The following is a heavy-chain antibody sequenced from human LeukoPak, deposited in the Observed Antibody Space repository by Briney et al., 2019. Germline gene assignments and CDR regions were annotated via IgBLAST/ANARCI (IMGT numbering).Heavy chain of an antibody. CDR1: GYTFTSYA. D-gene: IGHD3-10*01. Sequence: ASVKVSCKASGYTFTSYAMNWVRQAPGQGLEWMGWINTNTGNPTYAQGFTGRFVFSLDTSVSTAYLQISSLKAEDTAVYYCARDYYGSGSNWFDPWGQGTLVTVSS. CDR2: INTNTGNP. V-gene: IGHV7-4-1*02. CDR3: ARDYYGSGSNWFDP. J-gene: IGHJ5*02.